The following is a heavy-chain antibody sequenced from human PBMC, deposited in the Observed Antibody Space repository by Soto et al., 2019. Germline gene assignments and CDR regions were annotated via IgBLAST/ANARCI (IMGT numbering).Heavy chain of an antibody. V-gene: IGHV3-9*01. CDR1: GFTFDDYA. CDR3: AKGLSGSYWGFDS. CDR2: ISWNSVSI. Sequence: PGGSLRLSCAASGFTFDDYAMHWVRQAPGKGLEWVSGISWNSVSIGYADSVKGRFTISRDNAKNSLYLQMNSLRAEDTALYYCAKGLSGSYWGFDSWGRGTLVTVSS. D-gene: IGHD3-10*01. J-gene: IGHJ4*02.